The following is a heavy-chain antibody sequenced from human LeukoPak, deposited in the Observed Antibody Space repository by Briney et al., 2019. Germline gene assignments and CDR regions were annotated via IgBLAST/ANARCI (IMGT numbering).Heavy chain of an antibody. CDR1: GGSFSGYY. D-gene: IGHD4-11*01. J-gene: IGHJ4*02. Sequence: SETLSLTCAVYGGSFSGYYWGWIRQPPGKGLEWIGNIYHIGSTYYNPSLESRVTISVDTSKNQFSLNLSSVTAADTAVYYCARLDYSNYYDYWGQGTLVTVSS. CDR3: ARLDYSNYYDY. V-gene: IGHV4-34*01. CDR2: IYHIGST.